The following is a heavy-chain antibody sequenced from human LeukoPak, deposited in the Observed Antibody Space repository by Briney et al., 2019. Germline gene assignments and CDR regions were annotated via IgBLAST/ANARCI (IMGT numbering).Heavy chain of an antibody. CDR1: GFTVSSNY. CDR3: ARDSGYGDYEYAFDI. J-gene: IGHJ3*02. CDR2: IYNDGHGGNT. Sequence: PGGSLRLSCAASGFTVSSNYMSWVRQAPGKGLEWVSVIYNDGHGGNTYYADSVKGRFTISRDNSKNTLYLQMYSLRAEDTAVYYCARDSGYGDYEYAFDIWGQGTMVTVSS. V-gene: IGHV3-53*01. D-gene: IGHD4-17*01.